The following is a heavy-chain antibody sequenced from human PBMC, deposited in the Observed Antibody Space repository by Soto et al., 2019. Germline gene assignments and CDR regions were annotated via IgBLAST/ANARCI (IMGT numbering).Heavy chain of an antibody. Sequence: QLQLQESGPGLLKPSETLSLTCTVSGGSMSTSYYWGWLHQPPGKGLEWIGSIYYSGSTYYNPSLKSRVTISLDTSKNQFSLKLTSVTAADTSVYYCATLWFGEADYWGQGTLVTVSS. CDR3: ATLWFGEADY. J-gene: IGHJ4*02. V-gene: IGHV4-39*01. CDR2: IYYSGST. D-gene: IGHD3-10*01. CDR1: GGSMSTSYY.